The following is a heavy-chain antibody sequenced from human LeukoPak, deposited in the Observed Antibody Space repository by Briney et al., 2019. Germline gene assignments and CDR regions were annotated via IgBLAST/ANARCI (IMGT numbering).Heavy chain of an antibody. J-gene: IGHJ4*02. CDR3: AICYYDSSAYYSPFDN. CDR2: IYPDDSDT. V-gene: IGHV5-51*01. D-gene: IGHD3-22*01. Sequence: GESLKISCKGSGYRFTSHWIAWVRQMPGKGLEWMGIIYPDDSDTRYSPSFQGQVTISADKSISTAYLQWSSLRASDTAMYYCAICYYDSSAYYSPFDNWGQGTLVTVSS. CDR1: GYRFTSHW.